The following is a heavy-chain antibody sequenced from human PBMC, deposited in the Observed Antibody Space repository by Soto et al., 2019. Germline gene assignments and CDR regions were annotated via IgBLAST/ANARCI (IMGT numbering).Heavy chain of an antibody. CDR3: ARRYGSGSYYVVNWFDP. V-gene: IGHV5-10-1*01. CDR2: IDPSDSYT. Sequence: ESLKISCKGSGYSFTSYWISWVRQMPGKGLEWMGRIDPSDSYTNYSPSFQGHVTISADKSISTAYLQWSSLKASDTAMYYCARRYGSGSYYVVNWFDPWGQGTLVTVSS. D-gene: IGHD3-10*01. J-gene: IGHJ5*02. CDR1: GYSFTSYW.